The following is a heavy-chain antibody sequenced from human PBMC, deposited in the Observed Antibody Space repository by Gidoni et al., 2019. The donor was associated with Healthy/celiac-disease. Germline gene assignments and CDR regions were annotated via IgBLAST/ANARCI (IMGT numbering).Heavy chain of an antibody. V-gene: IGHV3-21*01. CDR3: ASSDDYGDYVGFDP. CDR1: GFTFSSYS. J-gene: IGHJ5*02. Sequence: EVQLVESGGGLVKPGGSLRLSCAASGFTFSSYSMNWVRQAPGKGLEWVSSISSSSSYIYYADSVKGGFTISRDNAKNSLYLKMNSLRAEDTAVYYCASSDDYGDYVGFDPWGQGTLVTVSS. D-gene: IGHD4-17*01. CDR2: ISSSSSYI.